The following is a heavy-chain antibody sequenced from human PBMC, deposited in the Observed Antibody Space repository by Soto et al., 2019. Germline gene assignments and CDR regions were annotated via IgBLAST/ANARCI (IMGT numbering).Heavy chain of an antibody. J-gene: IGHJ6*03. Sequence: ASVKVSCKASGYTFTSYGISWVRQAPGQGLEWMGWISAYNGNTNYAQKLQGRVTMTTDTSTSTAYMELRSLRSDDTAVYYCARDEGDIVVVPAAMAPDTYYMDVWGKGTTVTVSS. CDR2: ISAYNGNT. CDR3: ARDEGDIVVVPAAMAPDTYYMDV. D-gene: IGHD2-2*01. CDR1: GYTFTSYG. V-gene: IGHV1-18*01.